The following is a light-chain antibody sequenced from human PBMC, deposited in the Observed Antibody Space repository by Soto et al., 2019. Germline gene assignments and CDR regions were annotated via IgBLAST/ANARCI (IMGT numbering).Light chain of an antibody. J-gene: IGKJ1*01. CDR3: EQYEISRT. CDR2: GAS. CDR1: QRVSSMF. Sequence: EIVLTQSPGTLSLTPGERATLSSRASQRVSSMFLAWYQQKPGQAPKVLIYGASTRATGIPDRFSGSGSGTDFTLTISRLEPEDFAMYYCEQYEISRTFGQGTKVE. V-gene: IGKV3-20*01.